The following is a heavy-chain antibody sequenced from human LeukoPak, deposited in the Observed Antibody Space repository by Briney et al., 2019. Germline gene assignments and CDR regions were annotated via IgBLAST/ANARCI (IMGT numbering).Heavy chain of an antibody. V-gene: IGHV3-33*03. CDR1: GFTFSSYG. CDR2: IWYDGSNR. D-gene: IGHD3-10*01. J-gene: IGHJ6*03. CDR3: AKDGSITEYYYMDV. Sequence: GGSLRLSCAASGFTFSSYGMHWVRQAPGKGLEWVAVIWYDGSNRYYADSVKGRFTIFRDNPKNTLYLEMNSLRAEDTAVYYCAKDGSITEYYYMDVWGKGTTVTVSS.